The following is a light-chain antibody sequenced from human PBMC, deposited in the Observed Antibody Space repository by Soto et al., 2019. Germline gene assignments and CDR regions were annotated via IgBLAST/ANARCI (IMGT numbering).Light chain of an antibody. CDR2: GAS. V-gene: IGKV3D-15*01. CDR3: QQYDNWPWT. CDR1: QSVTRTY. Sequence: IVMTQSPATFSVSPGESAILSCKASQSVTRTYLAWYQQKPGQAPRLLIYGASSRATGIPDRFSGSGSGTDFTLTISSLQSEDFAVYYCQQYDNWPWTFGQGTKVDIK. J-gene: IGKJ1*01.